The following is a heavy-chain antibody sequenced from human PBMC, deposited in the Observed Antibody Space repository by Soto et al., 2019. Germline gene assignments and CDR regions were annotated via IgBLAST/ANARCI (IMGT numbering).Heavy chain of an antibody. V-gene: IGHV3-23*01. CDR1: GFICSSYD. Sequence: QPGGSLRLSCAASGFICSSYDMSWVRQAPGKGLEWVSTILVDGRTFYVDSVKGRFTISRDSSQNTVYLQMNGLTAGDTALYYCAKATATGGGAFDICGQGTMVTVS. D-gene: IGHD2-8*02. CDR2: ILVDGRT. J-gene: IGHJ3*02. CDR3: AKATATGGGAFDI.